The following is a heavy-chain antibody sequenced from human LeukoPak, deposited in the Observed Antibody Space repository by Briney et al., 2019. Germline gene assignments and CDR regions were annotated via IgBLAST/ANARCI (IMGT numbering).Heavy chain of an antibody. CDR2: ISSSGSTI. CDR3: ARLVATPRTKNYMDV. Sequence: GGSLRLPCAASGFTFSDYYMSWIRQAPGKGLEWVSYISSSGSTIYYADSVKGRFPISRDNAKNSLYLQMNSLRAEDTAVYYCARLVATPRTKNYMDVWGKGTTVTVSS. CDR1: GFTFSDYY. V-gene: IGHV3-11*01. J-gene: IGHJ6*03. D-gene: IGHD5-12*01.